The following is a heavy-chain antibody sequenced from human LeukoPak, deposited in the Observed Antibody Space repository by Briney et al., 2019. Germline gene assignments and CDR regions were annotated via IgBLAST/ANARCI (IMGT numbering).Heavy chain of an antibody. CDR3: ARHKGSGQGWFDP. D-gene: IGHD6-19*01. Sequence: GGSLRLSCAAPGFTFSSYGMHWVRQAPGKGLEWVAVISYDGSNKYYADSVKGRFTISRDNSKNTLYLQMNSLRAEDTAVYYCARHKGSGQGWFDPWGQGTLVTVSS. J-gene: IGHJ5*02. CDR2: ISYDGSNK. V-gene: IGHV3-30*19. CDR1: GFTFSSYG.